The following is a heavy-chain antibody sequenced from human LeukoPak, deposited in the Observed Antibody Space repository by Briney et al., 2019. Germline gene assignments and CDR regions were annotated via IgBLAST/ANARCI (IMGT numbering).Heavy chain of an antibody. CDR2: INPNSGGT. CDR3: AGRNIVATTTNFDY. J-gene: IGHJ4*02. CDR1: GYTFTGYY. Sequence: ASVKVSCKASGYTFTGYYMHWVRQAPGQGLEWMEWINPNSGGTNYAQKFQGRVTMTRDTSISTAYMELSRLRSDDTAVYYCAGRNIVATTTNFDYWGQGTPVTVSS. V-gene: IGHV1-2*02. D-gene: IGHD5-12*01.